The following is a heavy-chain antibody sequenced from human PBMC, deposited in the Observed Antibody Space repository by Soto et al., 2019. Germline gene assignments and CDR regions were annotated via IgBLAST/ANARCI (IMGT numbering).Heavy chain of an antibody. CDR3: ARSPRSSPYFDF. V-gene: IGHV5-51*01. CDR2: IYPGDHET. Sequence: ESLKISCQCSGYTFSNFWIGWVRQLPGQGLEWMGIIYPGDHETRYSPSFLGKVTISAETSINTAYLQWSSLEASDSAFYFCARSPRSSPYFDFWGQGALVTVSS. CDR1: GYTFSNFW. J-gene: IGHJ4*02. D-gene: IGHD6-13*01.